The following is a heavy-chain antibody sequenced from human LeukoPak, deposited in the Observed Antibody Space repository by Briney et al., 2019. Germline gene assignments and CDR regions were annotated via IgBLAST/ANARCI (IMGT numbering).Heavy chain of an antibody. CDR3: ARIIEVITPYYFDY. J-gene: IGHJ4*02. V-gene: IGHV3-33*01. CDR2: IWYDGSNK. CDR1: GFTFSSYG. D-gene: IGHD3-22*01. Sequence: GRSLRLSCAASGFTFSSYGMHWVRQAPGKGLEWVAVIWYDGSNKYYADSVKGRFTISRDNSENTLYLQMNSLRAEDTAVYYCARIIEVITPYYFDYWGQGTLVTVSS.